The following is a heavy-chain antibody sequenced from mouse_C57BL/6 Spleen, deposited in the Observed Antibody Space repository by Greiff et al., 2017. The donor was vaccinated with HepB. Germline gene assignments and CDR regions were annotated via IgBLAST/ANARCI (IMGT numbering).Heavy chain of an antibody. Sequence: QVQLQQSGAELVKPGASVKLSCKASGYTFTSYWMHWVKQRPGQGLEWIGMIHPNSGSTNYNEKFKSKATLTVDKSSSTAYMQLSSLTSEDSAVYYCARKGVTTNYAMDYWGQGTSVTVSS. V-gene: IGHV1-64*01. CDR3: ARKGVTTNYAMDY. CDR2: IHPNSGST. J-gene: IGHJ4*01. D-gene: IGHD2-2*01. CDR1: GYTFTSYW.